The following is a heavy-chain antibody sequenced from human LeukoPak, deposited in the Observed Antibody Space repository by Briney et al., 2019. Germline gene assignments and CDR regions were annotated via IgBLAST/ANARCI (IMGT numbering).Heavy chain of an antibody. CDR3: AREAYYYGSGSYYNVGNWFDP. CDR1: GYSISSGYY. Sequence: SETLSLTCTVSGYSISSGYYWGWIRQPPGKGLEWIGSIYHSGSTYYNPSLKSRVTISVDTSKNQFSLKLSSVTAADTAVYYCAREAYYYGSGSYYNVGNWFDPWGQGTLVTVSS. D-gene: IGHD3-10*01. V-gene: IGHV4-38-2*02. J-gene: IGHJ5*02. CDR2: IYHSGST.